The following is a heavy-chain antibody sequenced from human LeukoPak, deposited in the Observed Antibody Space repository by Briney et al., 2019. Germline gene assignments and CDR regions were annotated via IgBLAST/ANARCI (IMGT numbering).Heavy chain of an antibody. V-gene: IGHV3-21*01. J-gene: IGHJ5*02. D-gene: IGHD3-3*01. CDR2: ISSSSSYI. CDR3: ARSPPVLRFLEYPPGGWFDP. Sequence: PGGSLRLSCAASGFTFSSYSMNWVRQAPGKGLEWVSSISSSSSYIYYADSVKGRFTISRDNAKNSLYLQMNSLRAEDTAVYYCARSPPVLRFLEYPPGGWFDPWGQGTLVTVSS. CDR1: GFTFSSYS.